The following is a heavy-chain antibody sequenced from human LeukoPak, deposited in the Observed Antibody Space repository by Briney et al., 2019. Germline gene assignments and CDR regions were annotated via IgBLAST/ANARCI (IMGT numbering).Heavy chain of an antibody. CDR1: GFKFDEHA. CDR3: AKARRSGTHYSDFDF. CDR2: ISGDGATT. V-gene: IGHV3-43*02. J-gene: IGHJ4*02. Sequence: GGSLRLSCAASGFKFDEHAMYWVRRAPGKGLEWVSLISGDGATTSYADSVKGRFTITRDNSGNSLNLQMKSLTSEDTALYYCAKARRSGTHYSDFDFWGQGILVTV. D-gene: IGHD1-26*01.